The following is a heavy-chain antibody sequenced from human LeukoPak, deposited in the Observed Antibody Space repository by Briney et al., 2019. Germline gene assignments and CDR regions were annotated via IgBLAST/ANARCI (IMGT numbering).Heavy chain of an antibody. CDR1: GYTFTCYY. CDR2: INPNSGGT. D-gene: IGHD6-19*01. CDR3: ARDLSSGWEGGGSESGDTDY. V-gene: IGHV1-2*06. Sequence: ASVKVSCKASGYTFTCYYMHWVRQAPGQGLEWMGRINPNSGGTNYAQKFQGRVTMPRDTSISTAYMELSRLRSDDTAVYYCARDLSSGWEGGGSESGDTDYWGQGTLVTVSS. J-gene: IGHJ4*02.